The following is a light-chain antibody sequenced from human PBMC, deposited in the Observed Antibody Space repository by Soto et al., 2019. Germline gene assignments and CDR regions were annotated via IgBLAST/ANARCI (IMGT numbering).Light chain of an antibody. J-gene: IGKJ1*01. V-gene: IGKV1-5*03. CDR1: QTISSW. Sequence: DIQMTQSPSTLSGSVGDRVTITCRASQTISSWLAWYQQKPGKAPKLLIYKASTLKSGVPSRFSGSGSGTEFTLTISSLQPDDFATYYCQKYNSYPWTFGQGTKVDI. CDR3: QKYNSYPWT. CDR2: KAS.